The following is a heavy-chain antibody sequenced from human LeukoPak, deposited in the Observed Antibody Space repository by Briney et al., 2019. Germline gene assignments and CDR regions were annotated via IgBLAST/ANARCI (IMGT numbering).Heavy chain of an antibody. CDR1: GFTFSSYE. V-gene: IGHV3-48*03. Sequence: PGGSLRLSCAASGFTFSSYEMNWVRQAPGKGLEWVSYISSSGSTIYYADSVKGRFTISRDNAKNSLYLQMNSLRAEDTAVYYCARESQYGMDVWGKGTTDTVSS. J-gene: IGHJ6*04. CDR2: ISSSGSTI. CDR3: ARESQYGMDV.